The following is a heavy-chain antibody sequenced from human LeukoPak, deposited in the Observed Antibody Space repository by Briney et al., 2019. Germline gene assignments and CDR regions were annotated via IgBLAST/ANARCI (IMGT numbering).Heavy chain of an antibody. Sequence: SETLSLTCTVSGGSISSSSYYWGWIRQPPGKGLEWIGSIYYSGSTYYNPSLKSRVTISVDTSKNQFSLKLSSVTAADTAVYYCARQVRSSGWYDYFDYWGQGTLVTVSS. CDR2: IYYSGST. D-gene: IGHD6-19*01. CDR1: GGSISSSSYY. V-gene: IGHV4-39*01. J-gene: IGHJ4*02. CDR3: ARQVRSSGWYDYFDY.